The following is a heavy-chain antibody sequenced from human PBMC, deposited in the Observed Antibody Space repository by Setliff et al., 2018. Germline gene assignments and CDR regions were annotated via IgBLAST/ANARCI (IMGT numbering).Heavy chain of an antibody. J-gene: IGHJ4*02. CDR1: GYSFSSYW. Sequence: GESLKISCKGSGYSFSSYWIGWVRQMPGKGLEWMGIIYPGDSDTRYSPSFQGQVTISADKSISTAYLQWSSLRSEDTAVYYCARQASLYYYDSSGYYDYWGQGTLVTVSS. V-gene: IGHV5-51*01. CDR3: ARQASLYYYDSSGYYDY. D-gene: IGHD3-22*01. CDR2: IYPGDSDT.